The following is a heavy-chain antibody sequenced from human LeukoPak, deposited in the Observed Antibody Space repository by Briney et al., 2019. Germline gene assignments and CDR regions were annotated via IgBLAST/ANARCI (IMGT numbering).Heavy chain of an antibody. Sequence: ASVKVSCKASGYTFTSYDINWVRQATGQGLEWMGWMNPNSGNTGYAQKFQGRVTMTRNTSISTAYMELSSLRSEDTAVYYCAREGYYYDSSGYFAPFSWFDLWGQGTLVTVSS. CDR3: AREGYYYDSSGYFAPFSWFDL. CDR2: MNPNSGNT. J-gene: IGHJ5*02. CDR1: GYTFTSYD. D-gene: IGHD3-22*01. V-gene: IGHV1-8*01.